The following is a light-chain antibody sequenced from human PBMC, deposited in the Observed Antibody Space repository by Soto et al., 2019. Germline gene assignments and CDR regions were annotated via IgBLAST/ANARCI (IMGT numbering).Light chain of an antibody. CDR3: TSFSSSTSLYG. CDR2: QVT. V-gene: IGLV2-14*01. J-gene: IGLJ1*01. Sequence: QSALTQPPSASGSPGQAVTISCTGTSSDVGGYNYISWYQQLPGKAPKLMIYQVTIRPSGISNRFSGSKSGNTASLTISGLQAEDEADYYCTSFSSSTSLYGFGTGTTLTVL. CDR1: SSDVGGYNY.